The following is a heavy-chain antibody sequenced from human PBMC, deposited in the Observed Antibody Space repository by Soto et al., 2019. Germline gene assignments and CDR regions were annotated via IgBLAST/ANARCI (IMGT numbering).Heavy chain of an antibody. J-gene: IGHJ3*02. Sequence: EVQLVQSGAEVKKPGESLKISCKGSGYSFTSYWIGWVRQMTGKGLECMGIIYPGDSDTRYSPSFQGQVTISADKSISTAYLQWSSLKASDTAMYYCARPLSPGGGYDAFDIWGQGTLVNVSS. D-gene: IGHD2-15*01. CDR1: GYSFTSYW. CDR2: IYPGDSDT. CDR3: ARPLSPGGGYDAFDI. V-gene: IGHV5-51*03.